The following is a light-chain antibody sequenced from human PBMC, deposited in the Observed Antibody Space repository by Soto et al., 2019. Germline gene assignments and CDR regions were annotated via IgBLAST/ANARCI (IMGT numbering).Light chain of an antibody. CDR2: EVT. J-gene: IGLJ1*01. V-gene: IGLV2-8*01. Sequence: QSALTQPPSASGSPGHSVTISCTGTSSDVGGYDYVSWYQQHPGKAPKLMIYEVTIRPSGASDRFSGSKSGNTASLTVSGLQAEDEADYYCSSYTGGNPSYVFGTGSKVTVL. CDR3: SSYTGGNPSYV. CDR1: SSDVGGYDY.